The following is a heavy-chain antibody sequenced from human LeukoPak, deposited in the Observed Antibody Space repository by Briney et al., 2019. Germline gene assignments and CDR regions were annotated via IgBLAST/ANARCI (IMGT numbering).Heavy chain of an antibody. V-gene: IGHV3-7*01. J-gene: IGHJ4*02. CDR1: GFAFSSYW. D-gene: IGHD1-14*01. CDR3: ARDNVYKGWQGSFDY. Sequence: PGGSLRLSCAASGFAFSSYWMSWVRQAPGKGLEWVANIKQDGSEKYYVDSVKGRFTISRDNVKNSLYLQMNSLRAEDTAVYYCARDNVYKGWQGSFDYWGQGTLVTVSS. CDR2: IKQDGSEK.